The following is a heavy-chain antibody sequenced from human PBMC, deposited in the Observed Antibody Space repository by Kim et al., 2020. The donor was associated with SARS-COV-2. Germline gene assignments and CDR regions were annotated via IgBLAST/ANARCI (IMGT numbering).Heavy chain of an antibody. CDR1: GFTFSSYG. J-gene: IGHJ4*02. D-gene: IGHD1-20*01. Sequence: GGSLRLSCAASGFTFSSYGMHWVRQAPGKGLEWVAVISYDGSNKYYADSVKGRFTISRDNSKNTLYLQMNSLRAEDTAVYYCAKALDNWKSASDYWGQGTLVTAFS. CDR3: AKALDNWKSASDY. V-gene: IGHV3-30*18. CDR2: ISYDGSNK.